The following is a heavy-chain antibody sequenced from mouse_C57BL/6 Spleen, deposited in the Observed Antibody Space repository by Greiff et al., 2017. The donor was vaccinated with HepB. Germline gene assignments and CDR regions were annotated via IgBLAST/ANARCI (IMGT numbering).Heavy chain of an antibody. CDR2: IYPGNSDT. J-gene: IGHJ1*03. CDR3: TWGSDGSSWYFDV. CDR1: GYTFTSYW. V-gene: IGHV1-5*01. Sequence: VQLQQPGAELVMPGASVKLSCKASGYTFTSYWMHWVKQRPGQGLEWIGAIYPGNSDTSYNQKFKGKAKLTAVTSASTAYMELSSLTNEDSAVYYCTWGSDGSSWYFDVWGTGTTVTVSS. D-gene: IGHD1-1*01.